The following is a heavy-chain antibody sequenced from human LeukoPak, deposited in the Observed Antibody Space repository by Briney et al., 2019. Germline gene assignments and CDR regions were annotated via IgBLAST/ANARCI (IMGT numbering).Heavy chain of an antibody. V-gene: IGHV3-11*01. CDR3: ARGSSSWSSPYYYYYYYMDV. J-gene: IGHJ6*03. D-gene: IGHD6-13*01. CDR1: GFTFSDSY. Sequence: GGSLRLSCAASGFTFSDSYMSWIRQVPGKGLEWISYISSSGGTIYYADSVKGRFTISRDNAKHSLYLQMNSLRAEDTAVYYCARGSSSWSSPYYYYYYYMDVWGKGTTVTVSS. CDR2: ISSSGGTI.